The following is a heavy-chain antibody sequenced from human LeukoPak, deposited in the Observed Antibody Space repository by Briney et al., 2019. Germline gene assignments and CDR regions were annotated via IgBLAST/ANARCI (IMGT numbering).Heavy chain of an antibody. D-gene: IGHD3-22*01. J-gene: IGHJ2*01. CDR3: AKGYYYDSSGYPSPGYFDL. CDR1: GFTFDDYA. Sequence: PGRSLRLSCAASGFTFDDYAMPWVRQAPGKGLEWVSGISWNSGSIGYADSVKGRFTISRDNAKNSLYLQMNSLRAEDTALYYCAKGYYYDSSGYPSPGYFDLWGRGTLVTVSS. CDR2: ISWNSGSI. V-gene: IGHV3-9*01.